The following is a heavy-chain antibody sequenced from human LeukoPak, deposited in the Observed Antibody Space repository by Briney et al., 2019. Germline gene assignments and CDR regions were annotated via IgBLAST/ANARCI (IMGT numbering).Heavy chain of an antibody. J-gene: IGHJ5*02. V-gene: IGHV1-2*06. CDR2: INPNSGGT. Sequence: ASVKVSCKASGYTFTGYYMHWVRQAPGQGLEWMGRINPNSGGTNYAQKFQGRVTMTRDTSIGTAYMELSRLRSDDTAVYYCARDLYCSGGSCYVGGPEYNWFDPWGQGTLVTVSS. D-gene: IGHD2-15*01. CDR1: GYTFTGYY. CDR3: ARDLYCSGGSCYVGGPEYNWFDP.